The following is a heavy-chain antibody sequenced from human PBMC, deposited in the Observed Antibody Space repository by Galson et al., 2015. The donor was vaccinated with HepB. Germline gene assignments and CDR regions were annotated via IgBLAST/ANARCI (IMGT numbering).Heavy chain of an antibody. J-gene: IGHJ6*03. D-gene: IGHD5-18*01. V-gene: IGHV1-8*01. Sequence: SVKVSCKASGYTFTSYDINWVRQATGQGLEWMGWMNPNSGNTGYAQKFQGRVTMTRNTSISTAYMELSSLRSEDTAVYYCARRGYSYGWKGRYYYMDVWGKGTTVTVSS. CDR1: GYTFTSYD. CDR3: ARRGYSYGWKGRYYYMDV. CDR2: MNPNSGNT.